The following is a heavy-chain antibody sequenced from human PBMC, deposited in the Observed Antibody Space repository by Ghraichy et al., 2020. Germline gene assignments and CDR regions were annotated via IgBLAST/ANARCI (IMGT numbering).Heavy chain of an antibody. V-gene: IGHV4-39*01. J-gene: IGHJ4*02. CDR1: GGSISSSSYY. CDR2: IYYSGST. CDR3: ARLMDTAMVIFDY. D-gene: IGHD5-18*01. Sequence: SETLSLTCTVSGGSISSSSYYWGWIRQPPGKGLEWIGSIYYSGSTYYNPSLKSRVTISVDTSKNQFSLKLSSVTAADTAVYYCARLMDTAMVIFDYWGQGTLVTVSS.